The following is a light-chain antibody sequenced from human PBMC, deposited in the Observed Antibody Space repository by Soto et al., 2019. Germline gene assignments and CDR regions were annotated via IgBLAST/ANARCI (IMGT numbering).Light chain of an antibody. Sequence: DIQMTQSPSSLSASVGDRVTITCRASLSFCSYFNLYQEKAGKAPKVLIFGWSRFQSWVPLRFSGSGSGTDFTLTISSLQSEDFASYYCQQSHSTPLTFGGGTKVDIK. CDR2: GWS. V-gene: IGKV1-39*01. J-gene: IGKJ4*01. CDR3: QQSHSTPLT. CDR1: LSFCSY.